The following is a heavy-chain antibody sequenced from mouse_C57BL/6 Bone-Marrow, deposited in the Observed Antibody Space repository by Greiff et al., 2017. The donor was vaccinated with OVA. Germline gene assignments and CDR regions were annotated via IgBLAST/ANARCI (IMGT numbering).Heavy chain of an antibody. Sequence: QVTLKESGPGILQSSQTLSLTCSFSGFSLSTSGMGVSWIRQPSGKGLEWLAHLYWDDDKRYNPSLESRPTISKESSRNQVFLKITSADTADTATYYCARRTSYYAVDYWGQGTSVTVSS. CDR3: ARRTSYYAVDY. CDR1: GFSLSTSGMG. J-gene: IGHJ4*01. V-gene: IGHV8-12*01. CDR2: LYWDDDK.